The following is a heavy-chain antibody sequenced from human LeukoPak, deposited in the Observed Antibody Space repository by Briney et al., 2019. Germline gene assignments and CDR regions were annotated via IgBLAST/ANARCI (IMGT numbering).Heavy chain of an antibody. CDR2: IYYSGST. Sequence: LRLSCAASGFIFSSYAMIWVRQAPGKGLEWIGYIYYSGSTYYNPSFKSRVTISVDTSKNQFSLKLSSVTAADTAVYYCARAGPLLVGGQLLYGIDYWGQGTLVTVSS. CDR3: ARAGPLLVGGQLLYGIDY. V-gene: IGHV4-30-4*08. D-gene: IGHD2-2*02. J-gene: IGHJ4*02. CDR1: GFIFSSYA.